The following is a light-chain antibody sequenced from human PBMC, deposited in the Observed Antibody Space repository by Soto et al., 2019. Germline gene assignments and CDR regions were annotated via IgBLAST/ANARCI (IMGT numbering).Light chain of an antibody. CDR2: DAS. Sequence: DIQMTQSPSSLSASVGDRVTSTCQASQDIRNYLNWYQQQPVKAPKLLTYDASHLETGVPSRFSGAGSGTHFTFTVSGLQPEDMGKYFYQQYDNVPVFGGGTKVEIK. J-gene: IGKJ4*02. CDR3: QQYDNVPV. CDR1: QDIRNY. V-gene: IGKV1-33*01.